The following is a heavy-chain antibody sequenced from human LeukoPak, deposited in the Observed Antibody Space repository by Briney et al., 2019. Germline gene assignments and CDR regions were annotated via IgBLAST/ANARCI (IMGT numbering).Heavy chain of an antibody. J-gene: IGHJ4*02. D-gene: IGHD4-23*01. CDR2: IIPIFGTA. CDR1: GYTFTGYY. Sequence: SVKVSCKASGYTFTGYYMHWVRQAPGQGLEWMGGIIPIFGTANYAQKFQGRVTITADESTSTAYMELSSLRSEDTAVYYCARSHLRGYGGNPAHFDYWGQGTLVTVSS. V-gene: IGHV1-69*13. CDR3: ARSHLRGYGGNPAHFDY.